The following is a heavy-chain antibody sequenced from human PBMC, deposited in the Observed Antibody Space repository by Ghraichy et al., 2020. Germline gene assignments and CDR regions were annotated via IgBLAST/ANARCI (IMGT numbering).Heavy chain of an antibody. V-gene: IGHV4-34*01. D-gene: IGHD2-15*01. CDR2: INHSGST. CDR3: ARDQRLRQVVGGDRIDY. CDR1: GGSFSGYY. Sequence: SETLSLTCAVYGGSFSGYYWSWIRQPPGKGLEWIGEINHSGSTNYNPSLKSRVTISVDTSKNQFSLKLSSVTAADTAVYYCARDQRLRQVVGGDRIDYWGQGTLVTVSS. J-gene: IGHJ4*02.